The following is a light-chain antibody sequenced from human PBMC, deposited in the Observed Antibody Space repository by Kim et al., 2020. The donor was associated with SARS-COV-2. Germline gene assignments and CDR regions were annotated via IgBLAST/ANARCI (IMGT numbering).Light chain of an antibody. CDR2: DVT. CDR1: SSDVGGYNF. CDR3: TSYTSSDTLL. J-gene: IGLJ2*01. Sequence: GQSITSSCTGTSSDVGGYNFVSWYQQHPGKAPKLMIYDVTKRPSGVSNRFSGSKSGNTASLTISGLQAEDEADYYCTSYTSSDTLLFGGGTQLTVL. V-gene: IGLV2-14*03.